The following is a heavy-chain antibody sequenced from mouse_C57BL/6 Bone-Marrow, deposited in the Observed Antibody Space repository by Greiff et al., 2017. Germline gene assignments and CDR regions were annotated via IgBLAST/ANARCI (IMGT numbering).Heavy chain of an antibody. CDR1: GFSLSTSGMG. CDR2: IYWDDDK. J-gene: IGHJ3*01. Sequence: QVTLKVCGPGILQSSQTLSLTCSFSGFSLSTSGMGVSWIRQPSGKGLEWLAHIYWDDDKRSNPSLKSRLTISKDTSRNQVLLKITSVDTAGTATYYGARSTGLGWFADWGQGTLVTVSA. CDR3: ARSTGLGWFAD. V-gene: IGHV8-12*01.